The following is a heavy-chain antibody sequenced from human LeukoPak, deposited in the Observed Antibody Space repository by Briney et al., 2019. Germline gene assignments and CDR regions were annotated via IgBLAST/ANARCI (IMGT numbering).Heavy chain of an antibody. V-gene: IGHV4-31*03. CDR1: GGSIRSSYYY. J-gene: IGHJ4*02. CDR2: IYYSGST. D-gene: IGHD5-24*01. CDR3: ARTQRWLQFLDY. Sequence: SETLSLTCTVSGGSIRSSYYYWSWIRQHPGKGLGWIGYIYYSGSTYYNPSLKSRVTISVDTSKNQFSLKLSSVTAADTAVYYCARTQRWLQFLDYWGQGTLVTVSS.